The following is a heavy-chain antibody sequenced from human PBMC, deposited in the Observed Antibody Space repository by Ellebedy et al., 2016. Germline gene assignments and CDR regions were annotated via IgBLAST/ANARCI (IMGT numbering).Heavy chain of an antibody. CDR2: INPSGGST. V-gene: IGHV1-46*01. CDR3: ARPGTSWGTYFDL. CDR1: GYTFTSYY. J-gene: IGHJ2*01. D-gene: IGHD2-2*01. Sequence: ASVKVSXXASGYTFTSYYMHWVRQAPGQGLEWMGIINPSGGSTSYAQKFQGRVTMTRDTSTSTVYMELSSLRSKDTPVYYCARPGTSWGTYFDLWGRGTLVTVSS.